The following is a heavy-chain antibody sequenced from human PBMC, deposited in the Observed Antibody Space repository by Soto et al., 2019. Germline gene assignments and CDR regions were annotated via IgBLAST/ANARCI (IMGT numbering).Heavy chain of an antibody. CDR1: GFTFSSYA. Sequence: EVQLLESGGDLVQPGGSLRLSCAASGFTFSSYALRWVRQAPGKGLEWVSAISGGGDTIYYSDSVRGRFTISRDNSKSTVYLQMNSLSAEDTAVYFCAKAATVTPENYYFDYWGQGTLVTVS. V-gene: IGHV3-23*01. J-gene: IGHJ4*02. CDR3: AKAATVTPENYYFDY. D-gene: IGHD4-17*01. CDR2: ISGGGDTI.